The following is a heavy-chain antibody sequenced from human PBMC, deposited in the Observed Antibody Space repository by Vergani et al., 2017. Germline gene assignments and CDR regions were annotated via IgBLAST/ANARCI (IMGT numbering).Heavy chain of an antibody. D-gene: IGHD4-17*01. Sequence: QVQLVQSGAEVKKPGASVKVSCKASGYTFTGYYIHWVRQAPGQGLEWMGWINPNSGGTNYAQKFQGRVTMTRDTSISTAYMELSRLRSDDTAMYYCARVRGAERYGDYGYYDGMDVWGQGTTVTVSS. CDR2: INPNSGGT. J-gene: IGHJ6*02. CDR3: ARVRGAERYGDYGYYDGMDV. CDR1: GYTFTGYY. V-gene: IGHV1-2*02.